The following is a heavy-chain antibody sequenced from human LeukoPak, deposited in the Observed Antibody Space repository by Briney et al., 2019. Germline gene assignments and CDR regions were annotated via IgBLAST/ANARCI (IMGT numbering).Heavy chain of an antibody. V-gene: IGHV4-38-2*02. CDR2: IYHSGST. CDR1: GYSISSGFY. CDR3: ARGVDY. J-gene: IGHJ4*02. Sequence: SETLSLTCTVSGYSISSGFYWGWIRQPPGKGLEWIGIIYHSGSTNYNPSLKSRVTISADTSKNQFSLKLSSVTAADTAVYYCARGVDYWGQGTLVTVTS.